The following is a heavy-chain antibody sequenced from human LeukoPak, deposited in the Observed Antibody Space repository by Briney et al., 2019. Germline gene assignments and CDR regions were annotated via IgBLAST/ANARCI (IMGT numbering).Heavy chain of an antibody. Sequence: SETLSLTCAVYGGSFSGYYWSWIRQPPGKGLEWIGEINQSGSTNYNPSLKSRVTISVDTSKNQFSLKLSSVTAADTAVYYCARILLWFGEITHMDVWGKGTTVTISS. D-gene: IGHD3-10*01. CDR1: GGSFSGYY. CDR2: INQSGST. CDR3: ARILLWFGEITHMDV. J-gene: IGHJ6*03. V-gene: IGHV4-34*01.